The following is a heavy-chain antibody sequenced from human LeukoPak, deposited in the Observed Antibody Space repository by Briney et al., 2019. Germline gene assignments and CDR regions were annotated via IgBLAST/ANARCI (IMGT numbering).Heavy chain of an antibody. CDR1: GYTFTSYG. D-gene: IGHD6-13*01. CDR2: ISAYNGNT. J-gene: IGHJ6*03. CDR3: ASIAAAGTRGGYYYYYMDV. V-gene: IGHV1-18*01. Sequence: ASVKVSCKASGYTFTSYGISWVRQAPGQGLEWMGWISAYNGNTNYAQKLRSRVTMTTDTSTSTAYMELRSLRSDDTAVYYCASIAAAGTRGGYYYYYMDVWGKGTTVTVSS.